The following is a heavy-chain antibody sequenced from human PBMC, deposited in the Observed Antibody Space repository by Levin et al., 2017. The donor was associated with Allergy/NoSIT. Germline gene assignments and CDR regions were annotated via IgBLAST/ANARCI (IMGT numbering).Heavy chain of an antibody. CDR3: ARDQVPEYYFDY. CDR1: GGTFSSYA. Sequence: SVKVSCKASGGTFSSYAISWVRQAPGQGLEWMGGIIPIFGTANYAQKFQGRVTITADESTSTAYMELSSLRSEDTAVYYCARDQVPEYYFDYWGQGTLVTVSS. CDR2: IIPIFGTA. J-gene: IGHJ4*02. V-gene: IGHV1-69*13.